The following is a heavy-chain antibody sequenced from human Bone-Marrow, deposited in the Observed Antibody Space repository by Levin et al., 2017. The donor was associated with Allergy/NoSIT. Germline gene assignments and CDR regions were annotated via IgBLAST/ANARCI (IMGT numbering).Heavy chain of an antibody. J-gene: IGHJ4*02. Sequence: GGSLRLSCAASGFTFSSYAMSWVRQAPGKGLEWVSAISGSGGSTYYADSVKGRFTISRDNSKNTLYLQMNSLRAEDTAVYYCAKRSERDVWLRFLEWLLYRDYYFDYWGQGTLVTVSS. V-gene: IGHV3-23*01. CDR3: AKRSERDVWLRFLEWLLYRDYYFDY. D-gene: IGHD3-3*01. CDR2: ISGSGGST. CDR1: GFTFSSYA.